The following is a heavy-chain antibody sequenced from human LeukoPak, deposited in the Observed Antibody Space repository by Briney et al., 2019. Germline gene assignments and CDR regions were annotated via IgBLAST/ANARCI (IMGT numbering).Heavy chain of an antibody. V-gene: IGHV4-59*13. Sequence: SETLSLTCSVSGVSISGYYWTWVRQPPGKGLEWIAYIYYSGSTYYNPSLESRVTISVDTSKNQFYLRLNSVTAADTTVYYCARMSRAPTAVDYHYIDVWGTGTTVTVSS. CDR2: IYYSGST. D-gene: IGHD2-2*01. J-gene: IGHJ6*03. CDR1: GVSISGYY. CDR3: ARMSRAPTAVDYHYIDV.